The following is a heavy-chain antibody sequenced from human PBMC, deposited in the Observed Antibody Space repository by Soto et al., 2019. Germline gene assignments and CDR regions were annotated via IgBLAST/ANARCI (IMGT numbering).Heavy chain of an antibody. D-gene: IGHD3-22*01. Sequence: QVQLQESGPGLVKPSQTLSLTCTVSGGSISSGGYYWSWIRQHPGKGLEWIGYIYYSGSTYYNPSLKSRVTISVDTSKNQFSLKLSSVTAADTAVYYCARQIVVVITDLNDAFDIWGQGTMVTVSS. CDR2: IYYSGST. J-gene: IGHJ3*02. CDR3: ARQIVVVITDLNDAFDI. V-gene: IGHV4-31*03. CDR1: GGSISSGGYY.